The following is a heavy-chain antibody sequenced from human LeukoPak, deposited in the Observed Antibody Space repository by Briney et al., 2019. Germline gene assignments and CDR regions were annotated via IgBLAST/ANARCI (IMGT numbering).Heavy chain of an antibody. D-gene: IGHD3-10*01. Sequence: PGGCIRPASPASGFTVNNAWMSWVRQPPGKWMEWDGRIKSKIDGGTRVYAAPVKGRFNISRDDSENTLYLRMSSLRTEDTALYYCSTRRIYDGSESNVFDYWGQGTLVTVSS. CDR1: GFTVNNAW. J-gene: IGHJ4*02. V-gene: IGHV3-15*01. CDR3: STRRIYDGSESNVFDY. CDR2: IKSKIDGGTR.